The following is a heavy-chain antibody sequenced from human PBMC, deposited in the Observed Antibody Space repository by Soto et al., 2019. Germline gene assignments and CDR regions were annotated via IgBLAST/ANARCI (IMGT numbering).Heavy chain of an antibody. J-gene: IGHJ2*01. Sequence: QVQLVESGGGVVQPGRSLRLSCAASGFTFSSYAMHWVRQVPGKGLEWVAVISYDGSNKYYADSVKGRFTISRDNSKNRLDLQMNSLRAEDTAVYYCARPLWRDDYNWGYFDLWGRGTLVTVSS. D-gene: IGHD4-4*01. CDR1: GFTFSSYA. CDR2: ISYDGSNK. V-gene: IGHV3-30-3*01. CDR3: ARPLWRDDYNWGYFDL.